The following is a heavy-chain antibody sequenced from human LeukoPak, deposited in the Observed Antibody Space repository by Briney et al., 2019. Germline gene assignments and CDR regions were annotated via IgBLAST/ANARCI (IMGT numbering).Heavy chain of an antibody. J-gene: IGHJ6*02. CDR1: GYTFTSYD. V-gene: IGHV1-2*02. Sequence: GASVKVSCKASGYTFTSYDINWVRQATGQGLEWMGWINPNSGGTNYAQKFQGRVTMTRDTSISTAYMELSRLRSDDTAVYYCARPPKYSSGTDVWGQGTTVTVSS. D-gene: IGHD6-19*01. CDR3: ARPPKYSSGTDV. CDR2: INPNSGGT.